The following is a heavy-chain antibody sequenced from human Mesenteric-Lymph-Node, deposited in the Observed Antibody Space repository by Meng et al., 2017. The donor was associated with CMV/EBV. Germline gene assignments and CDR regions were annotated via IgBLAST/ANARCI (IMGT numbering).Heavy chain of an antibody. J-gene: IGHJ4*02. CDR3: ARAGGYTSSWYAY. V-gene: IGHV4-38-2*02. D-gene: IGHD6-13*01. CDR1: GYSISSGYY. CDR2: IYHSGST. Sequence: SETLSLTCTVSGYSISSGYYWGWIRQPPGKGLEWIGSIYHSGSTYYNPSLQSRVTISVDTSKNHFSLKLSSVTAADTAMYYCARAGGYTSSWYAYWGQGTLVTVSS.